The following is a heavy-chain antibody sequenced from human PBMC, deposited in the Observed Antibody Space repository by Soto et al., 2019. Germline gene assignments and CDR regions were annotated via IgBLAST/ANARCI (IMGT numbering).Heavy chain of an antibody. CDR1: GFTSDDYT. CDR2: ISCDGSRT. Sequence: LRLSCAPSGFTSDDYTMRWVRQALGQALEGVSLISCDGSRTYYANSVKGRSTISRDNSKNSLYLQMNSLKTEDTALYYCAKEFYSGTNYYYFGMDVWGQGTTVTVSS. V-gene: IGHV3-43*01. J-gene: IGHJ6*02. CDR3: AKEFYSGTNYYYFGMDV. D-gene: IGHD1-1*01.